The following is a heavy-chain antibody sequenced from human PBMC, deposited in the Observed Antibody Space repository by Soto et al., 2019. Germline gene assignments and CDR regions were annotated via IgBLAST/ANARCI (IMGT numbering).Heavy chain of an antibody. D-gene: IGHD3-22*01. CDR1: GGSISSGGYY. CDR3: ASWDSSGYYRPGAFDI. Sequence: TLSLTCTVSGGSISSGGYYWSWIRQHPGKGLEWIGYIYYSGSTYCNPSLKSRVTISVDTSKNQFSLKLSSVTAADTAVYYCASWDSSGYYRPGAFDIWGQGTMVTVSS. V-gene: IGHV4-31*03. CDR2: IYYSGST. J-gene: IGHJ3*02.